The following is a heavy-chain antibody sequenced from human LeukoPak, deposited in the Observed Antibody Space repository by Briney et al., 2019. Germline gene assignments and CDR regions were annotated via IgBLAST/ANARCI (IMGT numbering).Heavy chain of an antibody. CDR1: GGSISSYS. CDR2: IDYSGSS. D-gene: IGHD3-9*01. CDR3: ARDHPVADWAADI. V-gene: IGHV4-59*01. J-gene: IGHJ3*02. Sequence: SGTLSLTCSVSGGSISSYSWTWIRQPPGKGLEWIGFIDYSGSSNYNPSLKSRVTISADPSRNHFSLNLTSVTAADTAVYFCARDHPVADWAADIWGRGTMVTVSS.